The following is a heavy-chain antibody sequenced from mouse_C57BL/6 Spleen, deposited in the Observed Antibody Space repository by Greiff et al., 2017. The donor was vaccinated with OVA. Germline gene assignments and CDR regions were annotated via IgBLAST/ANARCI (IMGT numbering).Heavy chain of an antibody. J-gene: IGHJ2*01. CDR3: ARNYGYGSSPLDY. Sequence: VKLMESGPGLVQPSQSLSITCTVSGFSLTSYGVHWVRQSPGKGLEWLGVIWSGGSTDYNAAFISRLSISNNDTKSQVFFKMNSLQTDDTAVFYGARNYGYGSSPLDYWGQGTTLTVSS. V-gene: IGHV2-2*01. D-gene: IGHD1-1*01. CDR2: IWSGGST. CDR1: GFSLTSYG.